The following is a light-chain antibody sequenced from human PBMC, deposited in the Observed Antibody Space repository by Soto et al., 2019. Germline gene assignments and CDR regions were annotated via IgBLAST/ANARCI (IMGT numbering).Light chain of an antibody. Sequence: QSALTQPPSLSGAPGQRVTISCTGSGSNIGAPYDVHWYQHLPGTAPKLLIYGSTNRPSGVPGRFSGYKSSTSASLAITGLQAEDEADYYCQSYDSSLSGYVFGAGSKVTVL. CDR1: GSNIGAPYD. J-gene: IGLJ1*01. V-gene: IGLV1-40*01. CDR2: GST. CDR3: QSYDSSLSGYV.